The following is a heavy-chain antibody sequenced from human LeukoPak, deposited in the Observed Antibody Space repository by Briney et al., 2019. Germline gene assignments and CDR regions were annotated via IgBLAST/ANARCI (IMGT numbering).Heavy chain of an antibody. D-gene: IGHD2-15*01. V-gene: IGHV1-2*02. CDR3: ARGLRYCSGGRCYFSPPYYYYMDV. J-gene: IGHJ6*03. CDR2: INPNSGGT. CDR1: GYTFTGYY. Sequence: VASVKVSCKASGYTFTGYYMHWVRQAPGQGLEWMGWINPNSGGTNYAQKFQGRVTMTRDTSISTAYMELSSLRSEDTAVYYCARGLRYCSGGRCYFSPPYYYYMDVWGKGTTVTISS.